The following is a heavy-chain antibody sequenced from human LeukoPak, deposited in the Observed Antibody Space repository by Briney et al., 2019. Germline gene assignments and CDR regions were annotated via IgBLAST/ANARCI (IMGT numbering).Heavy chain of an antibody. J-gene: IGHJ4*02. V-gene: IGHV4-39*01. CDR1: GGSIGSSSYY. Sequence: SETLSLTCTVSGGSIGSSSYYRGWIRQPPGKGLEWIGSIYYSGNTYYNPSLKSRVTISVDTSKDQFSLKLSSVTAADTAVFYCARLWAVAGTFHYWGQGTLVTVSS. CDR2: IYYSGNT. D-gene: IGHD6-19*01. CDR3: ARLWAVAGTFHY.